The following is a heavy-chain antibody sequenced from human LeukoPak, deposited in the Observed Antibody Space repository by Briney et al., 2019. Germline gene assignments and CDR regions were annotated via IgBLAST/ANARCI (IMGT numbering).Heavy chain of an antibody. Sequence: GASVKVSCKASGHTFTSHDINWVRQATGLGLECLGWMSPKSGNTGYVQKFQGRVTMTRDTSISTAYMELSSLRFDDTAVYFCTREKDCADGICYEDWGQGTLVTVSS. V-gene: IGHV1-8*01. CDR3: TREKDCADGICYED. CDR2: MSPKSGNT. J-gene: IGHJ4*02. CDR1: GHTFTSHD. D-gene: IGHD2-8*01.